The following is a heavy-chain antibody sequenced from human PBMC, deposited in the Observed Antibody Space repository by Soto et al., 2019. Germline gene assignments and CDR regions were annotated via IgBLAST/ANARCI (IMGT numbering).Heavy chain of an antibody. V-gene: IGHV4-61*03. Sequence: SETLSLTCTVSGGSVSSGTYQWSWVRQSPGKGLEWIGYIHYTGNTNYNPSLKSRVSISVDTSKNHFSLKLTSVTAADTALYLCARLHVSDFCSGSVSMDVRGPGTAVTVSS. J-gene: IGHJ6*02. CDR3: ARLHVSDFCSGSVSMDV. CDR1: GGSVSSGTYQ. CDR2: IHYTGNT. D-gene: IGHD3-3*01.